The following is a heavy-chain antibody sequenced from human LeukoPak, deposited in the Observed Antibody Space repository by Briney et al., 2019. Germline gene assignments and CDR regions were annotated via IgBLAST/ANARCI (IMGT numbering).Heavy chain of an antibody. Sequence: SETLSLTCTVSGGSISSYYWSWIRQPAGKGLEWIGRIYTSGSTNYNPSLKSRVTMSVDTSKNQFTLKLSSVTAADTAVYYCAREGIAAAAADYWGQGTLVTVSS. CDR1: GGSISSYY. V-gene: IGHV4-4*07. J-gene: IGHJ4*02. CDR3: AREGIAAAAADY. CDR2: IYTSGST. D-gene: IGHD6-13*01.